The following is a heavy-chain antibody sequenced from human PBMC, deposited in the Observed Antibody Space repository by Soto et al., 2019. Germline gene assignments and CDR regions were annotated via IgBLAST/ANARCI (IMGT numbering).Heavy chain of an antibody. CDR2: ITFNAGST. Sequence: EGQLLESGGGLVQPGGSLRLSCVASEFTFKNFAMSWVRQAPGKGLEWVSSITFNAGSTFYAGSVKGRFTISRDNSKNTLYLEMNNLRAEDTAVYFCAKRPTSGWYFPFSGGFDIWGQGTLVTVSS. J-gene: IGHJ3*02. CDR1: EFTFKNFA. D-gene: IGHD6-19*01. V-gene: IGHV3-23*01. CDR3: AKRPTSGWYFPFSGGFDI.